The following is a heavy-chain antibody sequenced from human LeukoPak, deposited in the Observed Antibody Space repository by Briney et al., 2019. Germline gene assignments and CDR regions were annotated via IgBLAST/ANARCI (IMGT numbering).Heavy chain of an antibody. CDR2: ISGSGGST. Sequence: PGGSLRLSCAASGFTFDDYGMSWVRQAPGKGLEWVSAISGSGGSTYYADSVKGRFTISRDNSKNTLYLQMNSLRAEDTAVYYCTKDLPLLFDYWGQGTLVTVSS. V-gene: IGHV3-23*01. J-gene: IGHJ4*02. CDR1: GFTFDDYG. CDR3: TKDLPLLFDY.